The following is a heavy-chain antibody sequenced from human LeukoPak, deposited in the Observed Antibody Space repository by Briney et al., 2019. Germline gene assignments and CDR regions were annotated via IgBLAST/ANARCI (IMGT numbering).Heavy chain of an antibody. CDR1: GFSVSSTY. CDR2: IYTSGST. CDR3: TRDRAGTQSWVEFDL. V-gene: IGHV3-66*03. D-gene: IGHD3-10*01. J-gene: IGHJ5*02. Sequence: GGSLRLSCAASGFSVSSTYMSWVRQAPGKGLERVSLIYTSGSTFYADSVMGRFTISRDNSKNTLLLQMNSLRAEDSAVYYCTRDRAGTQSWVEFDLWGQGTLVTVSS.